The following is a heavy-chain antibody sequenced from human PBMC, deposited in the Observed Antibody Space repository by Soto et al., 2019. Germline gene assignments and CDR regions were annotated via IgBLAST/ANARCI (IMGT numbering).Heavy chain of an antibody. V-gene: IGHV3-33*01. CDR1: GFTFSSYG. Sequence: GGSLRLSCAASGFTFSSYGMHWVRQAPGKGLEWVAVIWYDGSNKYYADSVKGRFTISRDNSKNTLYLQMNSLRAEDTAVYYCARDLRAAGTAYYYYGMDVWGQGTTVTVSS. J-gene: IGHJ6*02. CDR3: ARDLRAAGTAYYYYGMDV. D-gene: IGHD6-13*01. CDR2: IWYDGSNK.